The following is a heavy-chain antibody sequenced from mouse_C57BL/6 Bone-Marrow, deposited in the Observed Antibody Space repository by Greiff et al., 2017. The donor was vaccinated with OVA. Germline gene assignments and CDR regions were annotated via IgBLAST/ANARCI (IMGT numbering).Heavy chain of an antibody. J-gene: IGHJ4*01. CDR1: GYSFTSYY. Sequence: QDQLQQSGPELVKPGASVKISCKASGYSFTSYYIHWVKQRPGQGLEWIGWIYPGSGNTKYNEKFKGKATLTADTSSSTAYMQLSSLTSEDSAVYYCARRYGSRYYYAMDYWGQGTSVTVSS. V-gene: IGHV1-66*01. CDR3: ARRYGSRYYYAMDY. CDR2: IYPGSGNT. D-gene: IGHD1-1*01.